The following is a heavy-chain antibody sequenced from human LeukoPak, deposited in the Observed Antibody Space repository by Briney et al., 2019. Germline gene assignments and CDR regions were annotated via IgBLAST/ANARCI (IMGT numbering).Heavy chain of an antibody. CDR2: IYYSGST. CDR3: ARHPTREKFDY. Sequence: KTSETLSLTCTVSGGSISSSSYYWGWIRQPPGKGLEWIGSIYYSGSTYYNPSLKSRVTISVDTSKNQFSLKPSSVTAADTAVYYCARHPTREKFDYWGQGTLVTVSS. CDR1: GGSISSSSYY. V-gene: IGHV4-39*01. J-gene: IGHJ4*02.